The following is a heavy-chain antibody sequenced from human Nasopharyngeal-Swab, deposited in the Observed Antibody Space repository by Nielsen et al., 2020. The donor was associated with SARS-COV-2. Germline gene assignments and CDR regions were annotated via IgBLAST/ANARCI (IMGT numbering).Heavy chain of an antibody. V-gene: IGHV3-21*01. D-gene: IGHD6-13*01. CDR1: GFTFSSHS. J-gene: IGHJ4*02. Sequence: GGSLRLSCAASGFTFSSHSMNWVRQAPGKGLEWVSSISSSSSYIYYADSVKGRFTISRDNAKNSLYLQMNSLRAEDTAVYYCARDPRYSSSWYYYFDYWGQGTLVTVSS. CDR3: ARDPRYSSSWYYYFDY. CDR2: ISSSSSYI.